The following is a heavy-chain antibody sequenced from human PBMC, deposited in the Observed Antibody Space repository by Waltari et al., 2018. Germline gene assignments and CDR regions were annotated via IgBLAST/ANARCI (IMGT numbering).Heavy chain of an antibody. CDR2: ISWDGGST. CDR3: AKDIGLFGLPHIVATFHYGMDV. CDR1: GFTFDDYT. V-gene: IGHV3-43*01. Sequence: AASGFTFDDYTMHWVRQAPGKGLEWVSLISWDGGSTYYADSVKGRFTISRDNSKNSLYLQMNSLRTEDTALYYCAKDIGLFGLPHIVATFHYGMDVWGQGTTVTVSS. J-gene: IGHJ6*02. D-gene: IGHD5-12*01.